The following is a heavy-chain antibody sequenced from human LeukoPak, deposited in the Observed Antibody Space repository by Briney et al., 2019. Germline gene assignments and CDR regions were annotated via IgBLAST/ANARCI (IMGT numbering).Heavy chain of an antibody. CDR2: IYYSGST. CDR3: ARLKPPSRLRFLERSDY. V-gene: IGHV4-39*01. CDR1: GGSISSSSYY. D-gene: IGHD3-3*01. J-gene: IGHJ4*02. Sequence: KPSETLSLTCTVSGGSISSSSYYWGWLRQPPGQGLEWIGSIYYSGSTYYNPSLKSRVTISVDTSKNQFSLKLSSVTAADTAVYYCARLKPPSRLRFLERSDYWGQGTLVTVSS.